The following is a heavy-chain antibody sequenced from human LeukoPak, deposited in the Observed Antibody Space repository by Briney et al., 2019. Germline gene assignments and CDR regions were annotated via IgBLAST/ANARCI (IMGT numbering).Heavy chain of an antibody. J-gene: IGHJ4*02. D-gene: IGHD5/OR15-5a*01. V-gene: IGHV3-21*01. CDR3: ARDGLGGYFDY. CDR2: ISSSSSYI. CDR1: GFTFSSYS. Sequence: GGSLRLSCAASGFTFSSYSMNWVRQAPGKGLEWVSSISSSSSYIYYADSVKGRFTISRDNAKNPLYLQMNSLRAEDTAVYYCARDGLGGYFDYWGQGTLVTVSS.